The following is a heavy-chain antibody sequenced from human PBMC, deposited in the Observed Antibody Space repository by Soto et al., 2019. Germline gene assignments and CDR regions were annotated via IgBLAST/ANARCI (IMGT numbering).Heavy chain of an antibody. V-gene: IGHV3-23*01. CDR1: GFTFSSYA. J-gene: IGHJ4*02. CDR2: ISGSGGST. D-gene: IGHD2-2*01. CDR3: AKSLDIVVVPAAIYF. Sequence: GGSLRLSCAASGFTFSSYAMSWVRQAPGKGLEWVSAISGSGGSTYYADSVKGRFTISRDNSKNTLYLQMNSLRAEDTAVYYCAKSLDIVVVPAAIYFGGQGTLVTVSS.